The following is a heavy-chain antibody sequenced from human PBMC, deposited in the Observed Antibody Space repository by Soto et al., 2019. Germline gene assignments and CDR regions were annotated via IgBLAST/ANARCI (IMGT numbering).Heavy chain of an antibody. V-gene: IGHV3-7*04. D-gene: IGHD2-2*01. CDR1: GFTLRSYW. CDR3: ARGVVVPAAMAYYYYYYYGMDV. J-gene: IGHJ6*02. CDR2: IEQDGSEK. Sequence: GGSLRLSCAASGFTLRSYWMHWVRQAPGEGLVWVSNIEQDGSEKYYVDSVKGRFTISRDNAKNSLFLQMNSLRAEDTAIYYCARGVVVPAAMAYYYYYYYGMDVWGQGTTXXVSS.